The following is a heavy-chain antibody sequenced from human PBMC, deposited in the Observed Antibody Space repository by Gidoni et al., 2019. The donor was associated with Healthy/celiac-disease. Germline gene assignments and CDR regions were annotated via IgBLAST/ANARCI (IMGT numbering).Heavy chain of an antibody. D-gene: IGHD6-19*01. CDR2: IYHSGST. CDR1: GGSISSSNW. V-gene: IGHV4-4*02. Sequence: QVQLQESGPGLVKPSGNLSLTCAVSGGSISSSNWWRWVRQPPGKGLECIGEIYHSGSTNYNPSLKSRVTISVDKSKNQFSLKLSSVTAADTAVYYCARDHRIAVAGTPYYYGMDVWGQGTTVTVSS. J-gene: IGHJ6*02. CDR3: ARDHRIAVAGTPYYYGMDV.